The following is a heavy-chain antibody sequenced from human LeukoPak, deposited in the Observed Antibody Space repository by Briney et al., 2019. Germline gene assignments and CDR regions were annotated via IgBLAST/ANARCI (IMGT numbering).Heavy chain of an antibody. J-gene: IGHJ1*01. D-gene: IGHD3-22*01. CDR1: GGSVSSGYYY. V-gene: IGHV4-61*01. Sequence: PSETVSLTCTVSGGSVSSGYYYWSWIRQPPGKGLEWIGNLYYTGSTTYNPSLKSRITISSDTSKNQFSLSLTSVTAADTAVYFCAIYDSSGACFQHWGQGTLVTVPS. CDR2: LYYTGST. CDR3: AIYDSSGACFQH.